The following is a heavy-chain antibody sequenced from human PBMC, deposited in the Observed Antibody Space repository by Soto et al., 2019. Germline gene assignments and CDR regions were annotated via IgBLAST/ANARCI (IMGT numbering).Heavy chain of an antibody. CDR1: GGSLSTNP. J-gene: IGHJ4*02. Sequence: QVQLVQSGTEVKKPGSSVKVSCKTSGGSLSTNPITWVRQAPGQGLEWMGGTGSGTGPGNHAQKFQGRLTATADKSTGTVYRELTNLSSEDTAVYYWARRVSGGFFRFFDSWGQGTLVTVPS. D-gene: IGHD2-15*01. V-gene: IGHV1-69*06. CDR3: ARRVSGGFFRFFDS. CDR2: TGSGTGPG.